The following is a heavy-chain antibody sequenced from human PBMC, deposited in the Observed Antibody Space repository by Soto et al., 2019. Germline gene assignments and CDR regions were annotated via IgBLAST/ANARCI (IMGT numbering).Heavy chain of an antibody. CDR3: ARRRDYDFWSGYSYYYYYDMDV. J-gene: IGHJ6*03. D-gene: IGHD3-3*01. CDR2: IKQDGSEK. V-gene: IGHV3-7*01. Sequence: GSLRLSCAASGFTFSSYWMSWVRQAPGKGLEWVANIKQDGSEKFYVDSVKGRFTISRDNAKNSMYLQLNSLRAEDTAVYYCARRRDYDFWSGYSYYYYYDMDVWGKGTTVTVSS. CDR1: GFTFSSYW.